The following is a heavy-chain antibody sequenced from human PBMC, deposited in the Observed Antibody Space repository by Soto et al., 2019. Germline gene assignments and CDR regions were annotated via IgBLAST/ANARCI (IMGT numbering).Heavy chain of an antibody. CDR1: GFTFTSSA. Sequence: SVKVSCKASGFTFTSSAVQWVRQARGQRLEWIGWIVVGSGNTNYAQKFQERVTITRDMSTSTAYMELSSLRSEDTAVYYCAADPYYYVSSGYYYPYYYGMDVWGQGTTVTVSS. CDR2: IVVGSGNT. CDR3: AADPYYYVSSGYYYPYYYGMDV. J-gene: IGHJ6*02. D-gene: IGHD3-22*01. V-gene: IGHV1-58*01.